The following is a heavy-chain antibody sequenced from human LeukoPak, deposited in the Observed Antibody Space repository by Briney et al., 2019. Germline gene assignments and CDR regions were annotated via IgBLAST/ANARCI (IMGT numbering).Heavy chain of an antibody. CDR1: GFTFSNYW. V-gene: IGHV3-7*01. CDR2: IKEDGSEK. D-gene: IGHD3-3*02. CDR3: ARHFPSYGKADLDY. J-gene: IGHJ4*02. Sequence: GGSLRLSCAAPGFTFSNYWMTWVRQAPGKGLEWVANIKEDGSEKYYVDSVKGRFTISRDNVKNSLYLQMNSLRVEDTAVYYCARHFPSYGKADLDYWGQGALVTVSS.